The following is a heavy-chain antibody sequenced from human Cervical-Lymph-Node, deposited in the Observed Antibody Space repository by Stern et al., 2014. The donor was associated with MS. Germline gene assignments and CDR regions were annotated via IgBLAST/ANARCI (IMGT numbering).Heavy chain of an antibody. J-gene: IGHJ4*02. Sequence: HVQLVQSGAEVKKPGSSVKVSCKASGDTFSSYAINWVRQVPGQGLEWMGGITPVFGTTNYAQKFQGRVTITADKSTNTAYMELMTLRSEDTAVYYCARGGGLVGYFDYWGQGTLVSVSS. CDR3: ARGGGLVGYFDY. CDR1: GDTFSSYA. CDR2: ITPVFGTT. D-gene: IGHD1-26*01. V-gene: IGHV1-69*06.